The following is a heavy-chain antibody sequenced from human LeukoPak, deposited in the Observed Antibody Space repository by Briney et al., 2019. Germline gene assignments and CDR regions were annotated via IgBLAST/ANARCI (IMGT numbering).Heavy chain of an antibody. CDR2: ISASGTGT. Sequence: KTGGSLTLSCAASGFRFSAYSMSWVRQAPGEGLEWVSGISASGTGTYYADSVTGRFTISRDNSRNTLYLHLNSLRGDDTALYFCVTGGGRYYEADHWGQGNLVTVSS. V-gene: IGHV3-23*01. D-gene: IGHD1-26*01. J-gene: IGHJ4*02. CDR3: VTGGGRYYEADH. CDR1: GFRFSAYS.